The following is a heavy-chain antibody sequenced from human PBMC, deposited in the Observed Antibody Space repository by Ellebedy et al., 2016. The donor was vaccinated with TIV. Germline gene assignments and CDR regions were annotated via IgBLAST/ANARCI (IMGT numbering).Heavy chain of an antibody. CDR1: GGSISSYY. CDR2: IYTSGST. Sequence: SETLSLXXTVSGGSISSYYWSWIRQPAGKGLEWIGRIYTSGSTNYNPSLKSRVTMSVDTSKNQFSLKLSSVTAADTAVYYCARDRVVPAASPKYYYGMDVWGQGTTVTVSS. CDR3: ARDRVVPAASPKYYYGMDV. D-gene: IGHD2-2*01. V-gene: IGHV4-4*07. J-gene: IGHJ6*02.